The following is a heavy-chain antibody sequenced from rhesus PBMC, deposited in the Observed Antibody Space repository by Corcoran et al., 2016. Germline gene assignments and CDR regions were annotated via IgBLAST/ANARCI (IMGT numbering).Heavy chain of an antibody. CDR1: GDSLTSYW. CDR3: AKEGVAAAGCFDY. V-gene: IGHV5-2*01. Sequence: EVQLVQSGAEVKRPGESLKSSCKTSGDSLTSYWISWVRQMAGEGLGGMGAIDPSDSDTRYSPSFQGQVTISADKSISTTYLQWSSLKASDSATYYCAKEGVAAAGCFDYWGQGVLVTVSS. J-gene: IGHJ4*01. D-gene: IGHD6-31*01. CDR2: IDPSDSDT.